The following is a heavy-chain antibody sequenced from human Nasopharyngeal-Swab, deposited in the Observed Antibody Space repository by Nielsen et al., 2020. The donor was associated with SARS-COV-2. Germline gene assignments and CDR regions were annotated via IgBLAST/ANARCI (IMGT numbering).Heavy chain of an antibody. V-gene: IGHV4-39*01. CDR1: GGSISSSSYY. J-gene: IGHJ4*02. Sequence: SETLSLTCTVSGGSISSSSYYWGWIRQPPGKGLEWIGSIYYSGSTYYNPSLKSRVTISVDTSKNQFSLKLSSVTAADTAVYYCARHSRVLDYWGQGTLVTVPS. D-gene: IGHD2-8*01. CDR3: ARHSRVLDY. CDR2: IYYSGST.